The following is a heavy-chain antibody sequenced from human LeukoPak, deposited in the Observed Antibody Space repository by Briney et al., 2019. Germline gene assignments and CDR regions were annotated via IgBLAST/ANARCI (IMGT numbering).Heavy chain of an antibody. CDR1: GGTFSSYA. Sequence: SVKVSCKASGGTFSSYAISWVRQAPGQGPERMGRIIPIFGTANYAQKFQGRVTITTDESTSTAYMELSSLRSEDTAVYYCARDLRRDGPIDDLGYFDYWGQGTLVTVSS. J-gene: IGHJ4*02. CDR3: ARDLRRDGPIDDLGYFDY. V-gene: IGHV1-69*05. D-gene: IGHD5-24*01. CDR2: IIPIFGTA.